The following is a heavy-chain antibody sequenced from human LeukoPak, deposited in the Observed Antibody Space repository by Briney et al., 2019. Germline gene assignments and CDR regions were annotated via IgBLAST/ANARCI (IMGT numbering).Heavy chain of an antibody. Sequence: ASVKVSCKASGGTFSSYAISWVRQAPGRGLEWMGGIIPIFGTANYAQKFQGRVTITADESTSTAYMEVSRLRSDDTAVYYCARGPPYSSSLNWFDPWGQGTQVTVSS. CDR1: GGTFSSYA. CDR2: IIPIFGTA. J-gene: IGHJ5*02. CDR3: ARGPPYSSSLNWFDP. V-gene: IGHV1-69*13. D-gene: IGHD6-13*01.